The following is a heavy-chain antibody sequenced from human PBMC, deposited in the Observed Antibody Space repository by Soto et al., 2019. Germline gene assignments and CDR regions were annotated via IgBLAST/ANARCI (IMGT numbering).Heavy chain of an antibody. Sequence: ASVKVSCKASGYTFTSYGISWVRQAPGQGLEWMGWISAYNGNTNYAQKLQGRVTMTTDTSTSTAYMELRSLRSDDTAVYYCARDLPTSRYSGSWYRPSGYWFDPWGQGTLVTVSS. J-gene: IGHJ5*02. CDR3: ARDLPTSRYSGSWYRPSGYWFDP. CDR1: GYTFTSYG. V-gene: IGHV1-18*01. D-gene: IGHD6-13*01. CDR2: ISAYNGNT.